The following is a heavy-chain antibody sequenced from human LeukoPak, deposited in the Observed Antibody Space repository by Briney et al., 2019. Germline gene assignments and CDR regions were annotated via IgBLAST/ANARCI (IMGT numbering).Heavy chain of an antibody. CDR2: INAGNGNT. V-gene: IGHV1-3*01. J-gene: IGHJ4*02. D-gene: IGHD2-2*01. CDR3: ARPSSTSSAFDY. Sequence: SVKVSCKASGYTFTSYAMHWVRQAPGQRLEWMGWINAGNGNTKYSQKFQGRVTITRDTSASTAYMELSSLRSEDTAVYYCARPSSTSSAFDYWGQGTLVTVSS. CDR1: GYTFTSYA.